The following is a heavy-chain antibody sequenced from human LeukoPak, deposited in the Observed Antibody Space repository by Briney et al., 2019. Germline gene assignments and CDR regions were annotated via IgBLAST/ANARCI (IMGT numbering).Heavy chain of an antibody. Sequence: GASVKVSCKASGYTFTDYYIHWVRQAPGQGLEWMGWINPNSGGTNYAQKFQGTVSTTRDTSITTAYMELSRLRSDDTAVYYCARGIVYYRFDYWGQGTLVTVSS. CDR1: GYTFTDYY. D-gene: IGHD3-10*01. J-gene: IGHJ4*02. CDR2: INPNSGGT. V-gene: IGHV1-2*02. CDR3: ARGIVYYRFDY.